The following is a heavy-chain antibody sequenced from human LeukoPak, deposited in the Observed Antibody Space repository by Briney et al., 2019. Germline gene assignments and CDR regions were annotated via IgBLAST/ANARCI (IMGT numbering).Heavy chain of an antibody. CDR3: ARVKTAMVDDAFDI. CDR2: IYSGGST. V-gene: IGHV3-53*01. D-gene: IGHD5-18*01. CDR1: GFTVSSNY. J-gene: IGHJ3*02. Sequence: TGGSLRLSCAASGFTVSSNYMSWVRQAPGKGLEWVSVIYSGGSTYYVDSVKGRFTISRDNSKNTLYLQMNSLRAEDTAVYYCARVKTAMVDDAFDIWGQGTMVTVSS.